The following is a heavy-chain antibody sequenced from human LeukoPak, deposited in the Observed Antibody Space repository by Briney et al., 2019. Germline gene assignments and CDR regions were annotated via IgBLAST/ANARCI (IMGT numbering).Heavy chain of an antibody. J-gene: IGHJ6*03. Sequence: SETLSLTCTVSGGSISSSSYYWGWIRQPPGKGLEWIGSIYYSGSTYYNPSLKSRVTISVDTSKNQFSLKLSSVTAADRAVYYCARVALSYSYYYYYMDVWGKGTTVTVSS. CDR2: IYYSGST. V-gene: IGHV4-39*07. CDR1: GGSISSSSYY. D-gene: IGHD2-8*01. CDR3: ARVALSYSYYYYYMDV.